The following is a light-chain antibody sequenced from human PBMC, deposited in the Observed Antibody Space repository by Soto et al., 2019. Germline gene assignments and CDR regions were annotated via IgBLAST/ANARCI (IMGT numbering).Light chain of an antibody. V-gene: IGLV1-44*01. CDR3: AAWDDSLNGPV. J-gene: IGLJ2*01. CDR1: TSNIGSNT. CDR2: ANN. Sequence: QPVLTQPPSASGTPGQRVTISCSGSTSNIGSNTVNWYQQLPGTAPKLLIYANNQRPSGVPDRFSGSKSGTSASLAIRGLQSEDEADYYCAAWDDSLNGPVFGGGTKVTVL.